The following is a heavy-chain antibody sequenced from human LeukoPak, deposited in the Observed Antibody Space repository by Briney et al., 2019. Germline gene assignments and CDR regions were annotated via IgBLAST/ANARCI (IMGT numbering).Heavy chain of an antibody. CDR1: GFTFSSNY. J-gene: IGHJ4*02. CDR2: IYSGGST. Sequence: GGSLRLSCAASGFTFSSNYMSWVRQAPAKGLHFVSVIYSGGSTYYADSVKGRFTISRDNSKNTLYLQMNSLRAEDTAVYYCARYPSDQYYFDYWGQGTLVTVSS. CDR3: ARYPSDQYYFDY. V-gene: IGHV3-53*01.